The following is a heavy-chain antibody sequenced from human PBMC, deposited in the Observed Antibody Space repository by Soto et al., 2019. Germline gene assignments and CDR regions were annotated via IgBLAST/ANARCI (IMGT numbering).Heavy chain of an antibody. D-gene: IGHD2-15*01. CDR2: ISLSRGYT. V-gene: IGHV3-11*06. J-gene: IGHJ4*02. Sequence: GSLRRAGLASGCTFSDFYMSWIRQAPGKGLEWVSYISLSRGYTKYADSVKGRFTTSRDNAKNSLYLQMSSLRAEDTAVYYCARSVDLDYWGQGTLVTVYS. CDR3: ARSVDLDY. CDR1: GCTFSDFY.